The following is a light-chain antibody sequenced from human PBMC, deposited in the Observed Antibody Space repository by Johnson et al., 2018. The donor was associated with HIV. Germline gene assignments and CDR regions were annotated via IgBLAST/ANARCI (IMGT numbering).Light chain of an antibody. J-gene: IGLJ1*01. CDR1: SSDMGNYA. CDR3: GTWDTSLSAYV. CDR2: ENN. Sequence: QSVLTQPPSVSAAPGQKVTISCSGSSSDMGNYAVSWYQQLPGTAPKLLIYENNKRPSEIPDRFSGSKSGTSATLAITGLQTGDEADYYCGTWDTSLSAYVFGTGTTVTVL. V-gene: IGLV1-51*02.